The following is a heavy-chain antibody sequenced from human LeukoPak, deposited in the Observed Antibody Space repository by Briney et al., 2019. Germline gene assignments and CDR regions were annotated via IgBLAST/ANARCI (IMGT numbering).Heavy chain of an antibody. Sequence: PGGSLRLSCAASGFTFDDYAMHWVRQAPGKGLEWVSGISWNSGSIGYADSVKGRFTISRDNAKNSLYLQMSSLRAEDMALYYCAQDISWFAFDIWGQGTMVTVSS. D-gene: IGHD3-10*01. V-gene: IGHV3-9*03. CDR1: GFTFDDYA. CDR3: AQDISWFAFDI. CDR2: ISWNSGSI. J-gene: IGHJ3*02.